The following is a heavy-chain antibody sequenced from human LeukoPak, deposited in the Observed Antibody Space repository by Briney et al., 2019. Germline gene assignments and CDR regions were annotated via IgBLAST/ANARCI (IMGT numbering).Heavy chain of an antibody. CDR2: IRYDGSNK. V-gene: IGHV3-30*02. J-gene: IGHJ4*02. CDR3: AKPSAYCGGDCPTDY. CDR1: GFTFSSYG. D-gene: IGHD2-21*01. Sequence: PGGSLRLSCAASGFTFSSYGMHWVRQAPGKGLEWVAFIRYDGSNKYYADSVKGRFTISRDNSKNTLYLQMNSLRAEDTAVYYCAKPSAYCGGDCPTDYWGQGTLVTVSS.